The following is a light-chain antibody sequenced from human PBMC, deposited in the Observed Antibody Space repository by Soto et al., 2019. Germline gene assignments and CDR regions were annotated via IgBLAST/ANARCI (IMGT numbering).Light chain of an antibody. CDR2: EVS. CDR1: SSDVGGYKY. J-gene: IGLJ3*02. CDR3: SSYTSSNSVM. V-gene: IGLV2-14*01. Sequence: QSALTQPASVSGSPGQSITISCTGTSSDVGGYKYVSWYQQHPGKGPKLMIYEVSNRPSGVSFRFSGSKSGNTASLTISGLQAEDEAHYYCSSYTSSNSVMFGGGTKLTVL.